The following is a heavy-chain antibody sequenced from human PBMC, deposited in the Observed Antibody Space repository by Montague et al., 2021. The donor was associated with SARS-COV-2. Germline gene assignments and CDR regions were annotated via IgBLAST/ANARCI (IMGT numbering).Heavy chain of an antibody. Sequence: SETLSLTCSGSGDCINSEHWWSWVLQPPGKGLAWIVETHQWGGTNYNPSLRSRVSIFLDKSKNQFSLTLTSVTAADTAMYYCASHFVWQQLSTWGQGTLVSVSS. CDR3: ASHFVWQQLST. D-gene: IGHD6-13*01. CDR1: GDCINSEHW. CDR2: THQWGGT. V-gene: IGHV4-4*02. J-gene: IGHJ4*02.